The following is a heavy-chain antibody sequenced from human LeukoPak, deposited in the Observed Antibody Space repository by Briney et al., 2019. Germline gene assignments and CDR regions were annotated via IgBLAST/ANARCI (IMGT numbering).Heavy chain of an antibody. CDR1: GYTFTGYY. CDR2: LNPKNGGT. J-gene: IGHJ4*02. V-gene: IGHV1-2*02. Sequence: ASVKVPCKSSGYTFTGYYIHWVRQAPGQGLEWMGWLNPKNGGTNYAQNFQGRVTMTRDRSIDTIYMELSGLTSDDTAVYYCARDRGTYMLSHFDYWGQGTLVTVSS. CDR3: ARDRGTYMLSHFDY. D-gene: IGHD1-26*01.